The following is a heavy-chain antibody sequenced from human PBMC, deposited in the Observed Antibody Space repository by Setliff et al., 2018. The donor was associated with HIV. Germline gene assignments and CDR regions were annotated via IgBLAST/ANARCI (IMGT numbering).Heavy chain of an antibody. CDR1: GFSFSSYS. CDR2: ISADGLTT. D-gene: IGHD1-7*01. J-gene: IGHJ4*02. CDR3: AKVRWTANYYFDC. Sequence: PGGSLRLSCGASGFSFSSYSMNWVRQAPGKGLEWVSVISADGLTTFYADSVKGRFTISRDNSKDTLYLQMNGLRAEDTALYYCAKVRWTANYYFDCWGQGTLVTVSS. V-gene: IGHV3-23*01.